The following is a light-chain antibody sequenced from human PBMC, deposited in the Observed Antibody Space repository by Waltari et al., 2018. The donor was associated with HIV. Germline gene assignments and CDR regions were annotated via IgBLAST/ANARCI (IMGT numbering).Light chain of an antibody. CDR1: HSIDKY. J-gene: IGKJ2*02. V-gene: IGKV1-39*01. CDR3: QQSYIRPST. CDR2: TAS. Sequence: DIHMTQSPSSLSASVLDRVTLTCRASHSIDKYLNWYQHKPGKAPKLLIYTASSLQSGVPSRFSGSGSGTDFTLTISSLQPEDFATYYCQQSYIRPSTFGQGTKLE.